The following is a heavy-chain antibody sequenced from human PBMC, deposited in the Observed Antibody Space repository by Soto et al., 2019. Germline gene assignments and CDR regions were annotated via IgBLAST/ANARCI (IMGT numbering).Heavy chain of an antibody. CDR2: INHSGST. V-gene: IGHV4-34*01. CDR3: ARGQWDIVVVPAARPWGYYYMDV. Sequence: PSETLSLTCAVYGGSFSGYYWSWIRQPPGKGLEWIGEINHSGSTNYNPSLTSRVTISVDTSKNQFSLKLSSVTAADTAVYYCARGQWDIVVVPAARPWGYYYMDVWGKGTRVSVSS. J-gene: IGHJ6*03. D-gene: IGHD2-2*01. CDR1: GGSFSGYY.